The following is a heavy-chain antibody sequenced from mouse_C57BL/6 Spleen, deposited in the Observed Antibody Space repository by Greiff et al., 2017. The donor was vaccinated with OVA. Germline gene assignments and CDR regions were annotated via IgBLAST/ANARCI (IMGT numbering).Heavy chain of an antibody. D-gene: IGHD2-1*01. V-gene: IGHV1-5*01. J-gene: IGHJ4*01. CDR2: IYPGNSDT. Sequence: VQLQQSGTVLARPGASVKMSCKTSGYTFTSYWMHWVKQRPGQGLEWIGAIYPGNSDTSYNQKFKGKAKLTAVTSASTAYMELSSLTKEDSAVYYCTKFYGRDAMDYWGQGTSVTVSS. CDR1: GYTFTSYW. CDR3: TKFYGRDAMDY.